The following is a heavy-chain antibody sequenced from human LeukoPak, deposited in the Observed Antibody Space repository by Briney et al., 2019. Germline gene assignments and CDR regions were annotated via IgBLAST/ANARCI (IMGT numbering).Heavy chain of an antibody. V-gene: IGHV3-9*01. CDR2: ISWNSGSI. Sequence: GGSLRLSCAASGFTFDDYAMHWVRQAPGKGLEWVSGISWNSGSIGYADSAKGRFTISRDNAKNSLYLQMNSLRAEDTALYYCAKGPGGYYYYYYMDVWGKGTTVTISS. J-gene: IGHJ6*03. D-gene: IGHD3-10*01. CDR1: GFTFDDYA. CDR3: AKGPGGYYYYYYMDV.